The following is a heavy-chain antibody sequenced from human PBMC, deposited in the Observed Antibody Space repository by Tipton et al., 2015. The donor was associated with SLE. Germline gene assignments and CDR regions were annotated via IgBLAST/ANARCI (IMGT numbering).Heavy chain of an antibody. D-gene: IGHD7-27*01. V-gene: IGHV4-59*12. CDR1: GGSISSYY. CDR2: IYYSGST. J-gene: IGHJ2*01. CDR3: ARESEGKNWGWSYWCFDL. Sequence: TLSLTCTVSGGSISSYYWSWIRQPPGKGLEWIGYIYYSGSTNYNPSLKSRVTISVGTSKNQFSLKLSSVTAADTAVYYCARESEGKNWGWSYWCFDLWGRGTLVTVSS.